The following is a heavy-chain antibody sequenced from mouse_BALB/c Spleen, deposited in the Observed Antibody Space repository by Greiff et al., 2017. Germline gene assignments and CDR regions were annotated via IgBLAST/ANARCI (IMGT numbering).Heavy chain of an antibody. J-gene: IGHJ4*01. CDR3: ARTPYYGSSYGAMDY. V-gene: IGHV3-8*02. D-gene: IGHD1-1*01. Sequence: EVKLVESGPSLVKPSQTLSLTCSVTGDSITSGYWNWIRKFPGNKLEYMGYISYSGSTYYNPSLKSRISITRDTSKNQYYLQLNSVTTEDTATYYCARTPYYGSSYGAMDYWGQGTSVTVSS. CDR1: GDSITSGY. CDR2: ISYSGST.